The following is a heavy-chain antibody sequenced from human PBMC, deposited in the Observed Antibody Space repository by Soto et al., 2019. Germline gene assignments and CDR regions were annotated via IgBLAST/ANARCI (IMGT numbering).Heavy chain of an antibody. CDR3: ARVPARIAAAGTIDY. CDR2: IYYSGST. D-gene: IGHD6-13*01. CDR1: GGSISSSSYY. Sequence: SETLSLTCTVSGGSISSSSYYWGWIRQPPGKGLEWIGSIYYSGSTYYNPSLKSRVTISVDTSKNQFSLKLSSVTAADTAVYYCARVPARIAAAGTIDYWGQGTLVTVSS. V-gene: IGHV4-39*01. J-gene: IGHJ4*02.